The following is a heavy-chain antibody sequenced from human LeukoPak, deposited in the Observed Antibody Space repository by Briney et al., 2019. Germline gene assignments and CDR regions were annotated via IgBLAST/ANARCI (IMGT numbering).Heavy chain of an antibody. J-gene: IGHJ4*02. CDR1: GYTFTSYD. V-gene: IGHV1-8*01. Sequence: GSSVKVSCKASGYTFTSYDINWVRQATGQGLEWMGWMNPNSGNTGYAQKFQGRVTMTRNTSISTAYMELSSLRSEDSAVYYCARRDSSSWQPFDYWGQGTLVTVSS. CDR3: ARRDSSSWQPFDY. D-gene: IGHD6-13*01. CDR2: MNPNSGNT.